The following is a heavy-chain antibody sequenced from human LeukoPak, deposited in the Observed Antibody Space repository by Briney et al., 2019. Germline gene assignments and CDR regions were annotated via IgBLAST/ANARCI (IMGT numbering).Heavy chain of an antibody. D-gene: IGHD6-6*01. V-gene: IGHV4-34*01. CDR3: ARAPGDGSSSYYFDY. CDR1: GGSFSGYY. J-gene: IGHJ4*02. Sequence: SETLSLTCAVYGGSFSGYYWSWIRQPPGKGLEWIGEINHSGSTNYNPSLKSRVTISVYTSKNQFSLKLSSVTAADTAVYYCARAPGDGSSSYYFDYWGQGTLVTVSS. CDR2: INHSGST.